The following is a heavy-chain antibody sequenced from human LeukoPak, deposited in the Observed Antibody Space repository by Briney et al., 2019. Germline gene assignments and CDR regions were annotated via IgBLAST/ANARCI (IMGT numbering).Heavy chain of an antibody. CDR1: GASISSGRNY. V-gene: IGHV4-39*01. Sequence: SETLSLTCTVSGASISSGRNYWGWIRQSPGKGLEWIASLYSSGTTHYNPSLQSRVSVSVDTSKNQFSLKLSSVTAADTAVYYCARQTNYYDSSGYSFWGQGTLVTVSS. CDR3: ARQTNYYDSSGYSF. CDR2: LYSSGTT. J-gene: IGHJ4*02. D-gene: IGHD3-22*01.